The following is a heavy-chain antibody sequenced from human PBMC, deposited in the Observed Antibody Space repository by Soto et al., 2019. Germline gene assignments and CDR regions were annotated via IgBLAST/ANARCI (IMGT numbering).Heavy chain of an antibody. CDR2: ISWNSGSI. V-gene: IGHV3-9*01. J-gene: IGHJ6*02. CDR1: GFTFDDYA. D-gene: IGHD3-9*01. CDR3: AKGLLTGYNYYYYGMDV. Sequence: PGGSLRLSCAASGFTFDDYAMHWVRQAPGKGLEWVSGISWNSGSIGYADSVKGRFTISRDNAKNSLYLQMNSLRAEDTALYYCAKGLLTGYNYYYYGMDVWGQGTTVTVSS.